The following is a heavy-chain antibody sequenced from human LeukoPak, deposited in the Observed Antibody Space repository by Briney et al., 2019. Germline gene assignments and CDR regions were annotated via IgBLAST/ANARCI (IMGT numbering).Heavy chain of an antibody. CDR1: GGSISSSSYY. J-gene: IGHJ3*02. CDR2: IYYSGST. CDR3: ARQKDGDAFDI. V-gene: IGHV4-39*01. Sequence: SETLSLTCTVSGGSISSSSYYWGWIRQPPGKGLEWIGSIYYSGSTYYNPSLKSRVTISVDTSKNQFSLKPSSVTAADTAVYYCARQKDGDAFDIWGQGTMVTVSS.